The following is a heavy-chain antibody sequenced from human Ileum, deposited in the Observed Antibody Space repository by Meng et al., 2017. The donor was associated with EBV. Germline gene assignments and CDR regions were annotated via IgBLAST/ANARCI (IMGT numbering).Heavy chain of an antibody. V-gene: IGHV4-4*02. D-gene: IGHD4-17*01. J-gene: IGHJ4*02. CDR2: IYHSGST. Sequence: QVRLQESGPGLVKPSGTLSLTCAVSGDSISSNNWWSWVRQPPGKGLEWIGEIYHSGSTNYNPSFKSRVTMSVDKSKNQISLNLSSVTAADTAAYYCASGRDYAWHSWGRGTLVTVSS. CDR1: GDSISSNNW. CDR3: ASGRDYAWHS.